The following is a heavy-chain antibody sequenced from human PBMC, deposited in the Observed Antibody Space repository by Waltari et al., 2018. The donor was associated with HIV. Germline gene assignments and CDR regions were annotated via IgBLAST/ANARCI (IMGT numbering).Heavy chain of an antibody. CDR3: VKDSGRAADVFDL. D-gene: IGHD3-10*01. J-gene: IGHJ3*01. CDR2: IRGGGET. Sequence: QLLESGGGLVEPGGSLRLSCAASGLLFTAFAMDWVRQAPGKGLEWVAAIRGGGETFYADSVKGRFTISRDNSKNTLYLQMNSLRADDAAVYYCVKDSGRAADVFDLWGQGTMVTVSS. CDR1: GLLFTAFA. V-gene: IGHV3-23*01.